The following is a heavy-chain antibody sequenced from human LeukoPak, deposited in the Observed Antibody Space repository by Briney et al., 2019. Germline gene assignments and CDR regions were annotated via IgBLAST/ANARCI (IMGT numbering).Heavy chain of an antibody. CDR2: ISGSGGST. J-gene: IGHJ5*02. D-gene: IGHD6-19*01. CDR3: AKFPSGWYVNWFDP. V-gene: IGHV3-23*01. CDR1: GFTFSTYA. Sequence: GGSLRLSCAASGFTFSTYAMSWVRQAPGKGLEWVSAISGSGGSTYYADSVKGRFTISRDNSKNTLYLQMNSLRAEDTAVYYCAKFPSGWYVNWFDPWGQGTLVTVSS.